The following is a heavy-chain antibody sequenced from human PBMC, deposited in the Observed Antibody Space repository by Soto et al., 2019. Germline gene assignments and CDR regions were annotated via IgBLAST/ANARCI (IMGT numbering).Heavy chain of an antibody. CDR3: ARENSSGYYYIY. D-gene: IGHD3-22*01. J-gene: IGHJ4*02. CDR2: IYYSGST. CDR1: GGSISSGGYY. V-gene: IGHV4-31*03. Sequence: SETLSLTCTVSGGSISSGGYYWSWIRQHPGKGLEWIGYIYYSGSTYYNPSLKSRVTISVDTSKNQFSLKLSSVTAADTAVYYCARENSSGYYYIYWGQGTLVTVSS.